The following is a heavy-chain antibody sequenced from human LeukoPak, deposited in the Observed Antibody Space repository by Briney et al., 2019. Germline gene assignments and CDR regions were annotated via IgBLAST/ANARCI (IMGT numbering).Heavy chain of an antibody. J-gene: IGHJ4*02. CDR1: GFTFSNYI. Sequence: GGSLRLSCAASGFTFSNYILNWVRQAPGEGLEWVSSSSASSTYMYYADSVKGRFTISRDNAKNSLYLQMNSLRAEDTAVYYCARAMSFYYGSAFDYWGQGTLVTVSS. V-gene: IGHV3-21*01. CDR2: SSASSTYM. D-gene: IGHD3-10*01. CDR3: ARAMSFYYGSAFDY.